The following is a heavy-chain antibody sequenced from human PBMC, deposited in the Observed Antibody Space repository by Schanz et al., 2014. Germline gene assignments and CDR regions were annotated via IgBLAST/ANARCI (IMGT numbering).Heavy chain of an antibody. CDR2: IRYDGTDK. D-gene: IGHD3-10*01. CDR3: AKSAPDGSGNYHFDY. CDR1: RFTFSSYG. V-gene: IGHV3-30*02. J-gene: IGHJ4*02. Sequence: QVQLVESGGGVVQPGGSLRLSCAASRFTFSSYGMHWVRQAPGKGLEWLAFIRYDGTDKKHADSIKGRFTISRDNSKTTLYLQMNSLRTEDTAVYYCAKSAPDGSGNYHFDYWGQGTLVTVSS.